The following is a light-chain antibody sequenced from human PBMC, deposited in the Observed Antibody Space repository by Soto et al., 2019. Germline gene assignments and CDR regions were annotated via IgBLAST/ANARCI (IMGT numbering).Light chain of an antibody. J-gene: IGLJ2*01. V-gene: IGLV2-23*01. Sequence: QSALTQPASVSGSPGQSITISCTGTSSDVGSYNLVSWYQQHPGKAPKLMIYEGSKRPSGVSNRFSGSKSGNTASLTISGIQVEDEADYYCCSYAGSSTVVFGGGTKLTVL. CDR3: CSYAGSSTVV. CDR2: EGS. CDR1: SSDVGSYNL.